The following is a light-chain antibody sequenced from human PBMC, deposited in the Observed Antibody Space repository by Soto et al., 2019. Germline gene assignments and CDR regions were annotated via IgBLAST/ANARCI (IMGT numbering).Light chain of an antibody. CDR1: QSVSTY. CDR2: DES. V-gene: IGKV3-11*01. CDR3: QQRRAWPS. J-gene: IGKJ5*01. Sequence: LDFTTGERARVACRASQSVSTYLARYQQKPGQDPRLLIYDESYRATASPGRFSGSGCGTDFPATTRILASREVALDYCQQRRAWPSCGQGTRLEIK.